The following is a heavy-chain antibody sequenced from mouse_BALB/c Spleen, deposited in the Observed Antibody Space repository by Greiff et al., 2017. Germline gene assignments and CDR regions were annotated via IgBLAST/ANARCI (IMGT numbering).Heavy chain of an antibody. D-gene: IGHD1-1*01. J-gene: IGHJ2*01. V-gene: IGHV14-3*02. CDR1: GFNIKDTY. CDR3: ASYYYGRDY. Sequence: EVQRVESGAELVKPGASVKLSCTASGFNIKDTYMHWVKQRPEQGLEWIGRIDPANGNTKYDPKFQGKATITADTSSNTAYLQLSSLTSEDTAVYYCASYYYGRDYWGQGTTLTVSS. CDR2: IDPANGNT.